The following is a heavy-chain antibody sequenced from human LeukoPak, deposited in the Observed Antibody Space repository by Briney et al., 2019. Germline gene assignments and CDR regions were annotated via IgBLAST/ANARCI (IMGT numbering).Heavy chain of an antibody. J-gene: IGHJ5*02. Sequence: PGGSLRLSCAASGFTFSNFAMSWVRQAPGKGLEWVSGIDSSGDNTYYADSVKGRFTISRDNPRGTLRLQMNSLRAEDTAVYYCAKSQTWAVTDAGNHWGQGTLVTVSS. CDR3: AKSQTWAVTDAGNH. CDR1: GFTFSNFA. D-gene: IGHD6-19*01. CDR2: IDSSGDNT. V-gene: IGHV3-23*01.